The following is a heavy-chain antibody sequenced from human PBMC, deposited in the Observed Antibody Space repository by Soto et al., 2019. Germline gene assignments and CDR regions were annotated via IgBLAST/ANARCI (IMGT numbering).Heavy chain of an antibody. Sequence: ASVKVSCKASGYTFTSYYMHWVRQAPGQGLEWMGIINPSGGSTSYAQKFQGRVTMTRDTSTSTVYMELSRLRSEDTAVYYCARDREPITIFGVVIISSSGMDVWGQGTTVTVSS. CDR2: INPSGGST. V-gene: IGHV1-46*01. CDR1: GYTFTSYY. D-gene: IGHD3-3*01. CDR3: ARDREPITIFGVVIISSSGMDV. J-gene: IGHJ6*02.